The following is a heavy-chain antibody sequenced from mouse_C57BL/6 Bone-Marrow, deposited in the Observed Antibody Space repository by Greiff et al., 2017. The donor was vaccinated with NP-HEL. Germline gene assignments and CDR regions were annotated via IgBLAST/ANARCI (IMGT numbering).Heavy chain of an antibody. Sequence: EVKLMESEGGLVQPGSSMKLSCTASGFTFSDYYMAWVRQVPEKGLEWVANINYDGSSTYYLGSLKSRFIISRDNAKNILYLQMSSLKSEDTATYYCARDSYYYAMDYWGQGTSVTVSS. V-gene: IGHV5-16*01. J-gene: IGHJ4*01. CDR2: INYDGSST. CDR1: GFTFSDYY. D-gene: IGHD2-12*01. CDR3: ARDSYYYAMDY.